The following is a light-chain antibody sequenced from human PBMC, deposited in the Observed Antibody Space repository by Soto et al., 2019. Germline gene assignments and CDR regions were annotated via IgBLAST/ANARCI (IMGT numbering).Light chain of an antibody. V-gene: IGKV1-9*01. J-gene: IGKJ1*01. Sequence: DIQLTQSPSFLPASVGDRVTITCRASQGISNYLAWYQQKPGKAPNLLIYSASTLHTGVPSRFSGSGSGTDFTLTISGLQPEDFATYYCQQLTSSPPWTFGQGTKVETK. CDR1: QGISNY. CDR3: QQLTSSPPWT. CDR2: SAS.